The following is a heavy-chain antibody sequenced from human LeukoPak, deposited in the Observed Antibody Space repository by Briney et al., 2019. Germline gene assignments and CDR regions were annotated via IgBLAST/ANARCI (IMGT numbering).Heavy chain of an antibody. Sequence: GGSLRLSCEGSGFSFSSYWMTWVRQSPGKGPEWVANIRQDESERYTVDSVKGRFTISRDNAKDSVYLHMNNLRAEDTALYYCARLSAYYYGSFFYYYMDVWGKGTTVTVSS. CDR3: ARLSAYYYGSFFYYYMDV. CDR1: GFSFSSYW. CDR2: IRQDESER. D-gene: IGHD3-10*01. J-gene: IGHJ6*03. V-gene: IGHV3-7*01.